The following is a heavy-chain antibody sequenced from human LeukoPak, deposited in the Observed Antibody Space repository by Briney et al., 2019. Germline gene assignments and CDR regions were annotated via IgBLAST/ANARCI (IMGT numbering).Heavy chain of an antibody. CDR3: ARLPLKCSGGTCFLLDY. CDR1: GYSFTSYW. CDR2: IYPGDSDT. Sequence: GESLKISCKGSGYSFTSYWIGWVRQMPGKGLEWMGIIYPGDSDTRYSPSFQGLVTISVDKSISTAYLQWSSLRASDTAMYYCARLPLKCSGGTCFLLDYWGQGTLVTVSS. J-gene: IGHJ4*02. V-gene: IGHV5-51*01. D-gene: IGHD2-15*01.